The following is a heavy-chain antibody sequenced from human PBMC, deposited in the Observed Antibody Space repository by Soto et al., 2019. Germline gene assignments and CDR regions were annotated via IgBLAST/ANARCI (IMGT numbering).Heavy chain of an antibody. CDR3: ARVSGSYWPFDY. Sequence: ASVKVSCKASGYTFTNYYIHWVRQAPGQGPEWMGIINPGDGRTTYTQKFQGRVTMIRDTSTSTVYMELTGLISEDTAVYYCARVSGSYWPFDYWGPGTLVTVSS. V-gene: IGHV1-46*01. CDR2: INPGDGRT. J-gene: IGHJ4*02. D-gene: IGHD1-26*01. CDR1: GYTFTNYY.